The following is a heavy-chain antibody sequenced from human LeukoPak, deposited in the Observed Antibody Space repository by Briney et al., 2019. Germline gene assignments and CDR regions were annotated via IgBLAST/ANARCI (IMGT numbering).Heavy chain of an antibody. CDR3: ARDTGYFDASGYFSSDAFDI. CDR2: ISYDGSNK. Sequence: TGGSLRLSCAASGFTFSSYVMYWVRQAPGKGLEWVAVISYDGSNKYYADSVKGRFTISRDNSKNTLYLQMNSLRAEDTAVYYCARDTGYFDASGYFSSDAFDIWGQGTMVTVSS. V-gene: IGHV3-30*04. J-gene: IGHJ3*02. D-gene: IGHD3-22*01. CDR1: GFTFSSYV.